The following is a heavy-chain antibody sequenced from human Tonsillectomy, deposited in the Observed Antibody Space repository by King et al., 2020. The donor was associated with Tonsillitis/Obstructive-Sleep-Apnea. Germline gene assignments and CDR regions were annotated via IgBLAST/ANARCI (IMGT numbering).Heavy chain of an antibody. V-gene: IGHV4-31*11. CDR1: GGSIRSGGHF. CDR3: ARTGGDYGDYGSSLFDF. Sequence: LQLXESGPGLVKPSQTLSLTCAVSGGSIRSGGHFWRWIRQHPGKGLEWIGAIHHSGSTYYNPSLKSRVTISVDTSKKQFSLKLSSVTAADTAVYYCARTGGDYGDYGSSLFDFWGQGTLVTVSS. CDR2: IHHSGST. D-gene: IGHD4-17*01. J-gene: IGHJ4*02.